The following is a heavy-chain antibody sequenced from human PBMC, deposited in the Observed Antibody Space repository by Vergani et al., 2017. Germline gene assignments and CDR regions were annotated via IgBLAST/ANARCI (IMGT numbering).Heavy chain of an antibody. Sequence: QVQLRQWGAGLLKPSETLSLTCAVYGGSFSGYYWSWIRQPPGKGLEWIGEINHSGSTNYNPSLKSRVTISVDTSKNQFSLKLSSVTAADTAVYYCAREGLRFLEWLFDDELINEYGMDVWGQGTTVTVSS. CDR1: GGSFSGYY. V-gene: IGHV4-34*01. CDR3: AREGLRFLEWLFDDELINEYGMDV. J-gene: IGHJ6*02. CDR2: INHSGST. D-gene: IGHD3-3*01.